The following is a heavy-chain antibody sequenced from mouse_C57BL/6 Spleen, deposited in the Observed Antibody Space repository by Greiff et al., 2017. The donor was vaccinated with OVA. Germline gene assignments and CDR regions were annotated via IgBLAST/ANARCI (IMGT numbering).Heavy chain of an antibody. CDR1: GFTFSDYG. CDR3: ARRDSTTGGDAMDY. CDR2: ISSGSSTI. V-gene: IGHV5-17*01. J-gene: IGHJ4*01. D-gene: IGHD1-1*01. Sequence: EVQGVESGGGLVKPGGSLKLSCAASGFTFSDYGMHWVRQAPEKGLEWVAYISSGSSTIYYADTVKGRFTISRDNAKNTLFLQMTSLRSEDTAMYYCARRDSTTGGDAMDYWGQGTSVTVSS.